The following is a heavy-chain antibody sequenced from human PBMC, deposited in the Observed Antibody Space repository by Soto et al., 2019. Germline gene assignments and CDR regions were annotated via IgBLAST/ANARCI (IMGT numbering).Heavy chain of an antibody. D-gene: IGHD6-13*01. J-gene: IGHJ6*02. CDR3: AKAHSSSWYYYGMDV. CDR2: ISGSGGST. CDR1: GFTFSSYA. Sequence: VQLLESGGGLVQPGGSLRLSCAASGFTFSSYAMSWVRQAPGKGLEWGSAISGSGGSTYYADSVKGRFTISRDNTKNTLYLQMNSLRAEDTAVYYCAKAHSSSWYYYGMDVWGQGTTVTVSS. V-gene: IGHV3-23*01.